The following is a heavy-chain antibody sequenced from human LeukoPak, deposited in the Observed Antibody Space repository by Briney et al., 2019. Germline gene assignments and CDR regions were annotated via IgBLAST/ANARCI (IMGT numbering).Heavy chain of an antibody. D-gene: IGHD6-13*01. J-gene: IGHJ2*01. CDR3: ARQLSSSWPYWYFDL. V-gene: IGHV4-59*08. Sequence: PSETLSLTCILSGGSVSRDSWSWVRQSPGKGLEWIAYIYSTGGTNYNPSLRGGVSLSVDKSKNHLSLNVSSVTAADTAVYYCARQLSSSWPYWYFDLWGRGTSVTVSS. CDR2: IYSTGGT. CDR1: GGSVSRDS.